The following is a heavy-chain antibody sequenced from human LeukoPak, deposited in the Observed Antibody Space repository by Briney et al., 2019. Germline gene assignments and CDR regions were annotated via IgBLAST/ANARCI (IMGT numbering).Heavy chain of an antibody. CDR2: IYYSGST. V-gene: IGHV4-59*01. Sequence: PSETLSLTCTVSGGSISSYYWSWIRQPPGKGLEWIGYIYYSGSTNYNPSLKSRVTISVDTSKNQFSLKLGSVTAADTAVYYCARVLPYYGSSGYRPGYMDVWGKGTTVTVSS. J-gene: IGHJ6*03. CDR1: GGSISSYY. D-gene: IGHD3-22*01. CDR3: ARVLPYYGSSGYRPGYMDV.